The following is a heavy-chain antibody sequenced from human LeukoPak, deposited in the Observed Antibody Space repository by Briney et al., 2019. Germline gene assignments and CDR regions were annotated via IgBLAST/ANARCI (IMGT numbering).Heavy chain of an antibody. D-gene: IGHD6-13*01. V-gene: IGHV3-74*01. CDR2: INSDGSST. J-gene: IGHJ4*02. Sequence: GGSLRLSCAASGFTFSSYWMHWVRQAPGKGLVWVSRINSDGSSTSYADSVKGRFTISRDNAKNTLYLQMNRLRAEDTAVYYCASPGEGKAAVFWGQGTLVTVSS. CDR1: GFTFSSYW. CDR3: ASPGEGKAAVF.